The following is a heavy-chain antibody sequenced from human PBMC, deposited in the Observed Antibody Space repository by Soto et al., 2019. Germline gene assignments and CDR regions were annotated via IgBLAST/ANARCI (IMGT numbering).Heavy chain of an antibody. CDR1: GYTFTGYY. V-gene: IGHV1-2*04. J-gene: IGHJ6*02. D-gene: IGHD5-18*01. CDR3: ARGEYSYGYYYYYGMDV. Sequence: XVKVSCKASGYTFTGYYMHWVRHAPGQGLEWMGWINPNSGGTNYAQKFQGWVTMTRDTSISTAYMELSRLRSDDKAVYYCARGEYSYGYYYYYGMDVWGQGTTVTVSS. CDR2: INPNSGGT.